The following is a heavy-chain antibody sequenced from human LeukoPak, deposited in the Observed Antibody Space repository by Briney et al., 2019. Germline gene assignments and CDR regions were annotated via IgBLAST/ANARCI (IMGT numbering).Heavy chain of an antibody. CDR3: ARVVGFWPNFDY. CDR2: IYYSGST. J-gene: IGHJ4*02. Sequence: SETLSLTCTVSGGSISSSSYYWGWIRQPPGKGLEWIGSIYYSGSTYYNPSLKSRVTISVDTSKNQFSLKLSSVTAADTAVYYCARVVGFWPNFDYWGQGTLVTVSS. V-gene: IGHV4-39*07. CDR1: GGSISSSSYY.